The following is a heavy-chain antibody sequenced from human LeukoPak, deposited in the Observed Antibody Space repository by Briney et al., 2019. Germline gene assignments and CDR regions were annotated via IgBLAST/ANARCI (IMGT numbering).Heavy chain of an antibody. CDR1: GGSISSGGYY. CDR2: IYYSGST. Sequence: SETLSLTCAVSGGSISSGGYYWSWIRQPPGKGLEWIGYIYYSGSTNYNPSLKSRVTISVDTSKNQFSLKLSSVTAADTAVYYCARTSYYDFWSGYDTFDYWGQGTLVTVSS. V-gene: IGHV4-61*08. J-gene: IGHJ4*02. CDR3: ARTSYYDFWSGYDTFDY. D-gene: IGHD3-3*01.